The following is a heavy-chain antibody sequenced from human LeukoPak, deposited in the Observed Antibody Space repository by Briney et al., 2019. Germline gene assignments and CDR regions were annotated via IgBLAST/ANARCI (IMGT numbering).Heavy chain of an antibody. Sequence: ASAKVSCKASGYTFTSYDINWVRQATGQGLEWMGWMNPNSGNTGYAQKFQGRVTMTRNTSISTAYMELSSLRSEDTAVYYCARRVGATVNWFDPWGQGTLVTVSS. CDR2: MNPNSGNT. D-gene: IGHD1-26*01. J-gene: IGHJ5*02. V-gene: IGHV1-8*01. CDR3: ARRVGATVNWFDP. CDR1: GYTFTSYD.